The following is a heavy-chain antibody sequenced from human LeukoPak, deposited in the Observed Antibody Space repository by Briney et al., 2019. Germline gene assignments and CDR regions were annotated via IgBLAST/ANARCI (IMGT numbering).Heavy chain of an antibody. V-gene: IGHV4-61*02. Sequence: SQTLSLTCTVSGGSISSGSYYWTWIRQPAGKGLEWIGRIYSDGTTKYNPSLKSRVTISVDTSKNQFSLKLSSVTAADTAVYYCVRSGVSDFDIWGQGTMVTVSS. CDR1: GGSISSGSYY. D-gene: IGHD2-8*01. CDR2: IYSDGTT. J-gene: IGHJ3*02. CDR3: VRSGVSDFDI.